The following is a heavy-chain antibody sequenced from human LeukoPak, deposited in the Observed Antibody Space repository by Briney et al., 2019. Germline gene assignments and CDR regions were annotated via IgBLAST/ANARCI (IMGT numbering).Heavy chain of an antibody. CDR2: IYYSGST. Sequence: SETLSLTCSVSGGSISSSSYYWGWIRQPPGKGLEWIGSIYYSGSTYYNPSLKSRVTISVDTSKNQFSLKLSSVTAADTAVYYCARNGPGGSWYVPVNYYYMDVWGKGTTVTISS. CDR3: ARNGPGGSWYVPVNYYYMDV. J-gene: IGHJ6*03. V-gene: IGHV4-39*07. D-gene: IGHD6-13*01. CDR1: GGSISSSSYY.